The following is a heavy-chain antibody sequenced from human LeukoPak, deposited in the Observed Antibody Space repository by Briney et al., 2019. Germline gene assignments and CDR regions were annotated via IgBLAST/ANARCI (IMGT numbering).Heavy chain of an antibody. Sequence: GGSLRLSCAASGFTFSNAWMNWVRQAPGKGLEWVGRIKSKTDGGTTDYAAPVKGRFTISRDDSKNTLYLQMNSLRAEDTAVYYCASWYCGGDCYSNWGQGTLVTVSS. V-gene: IGHV3-15*07. J-gene: IGHJ4*02. CDR3: ASWYCGGDCYSN. CDR2: IKSKTDGGTT. CDR1: GFTFSNAW. D-gene: IGHD2-21*02.